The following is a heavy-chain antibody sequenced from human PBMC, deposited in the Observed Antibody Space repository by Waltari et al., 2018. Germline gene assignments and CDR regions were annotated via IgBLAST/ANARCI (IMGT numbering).Heavy chain of an antibody. Sequence: QVQLQESGPGLVKPSETLSLSCTVSGYFISSGSYWGWIRQPPGKGLEWIGSFYHRGSTYYNPSLKSRVTISVDTSKNQFSLKVNYVTAADTAVYYCARGSGRGATPLDYWGQGTLVTVSS. V-gene: IGHV4-38-2*02. CDR2: FYHRGST. CDR3: ARGSGRGATPLDY. D-gene: IGHD1-26*01. CDR1: GYFISSGSY. J-gene: IGHJ4*02.